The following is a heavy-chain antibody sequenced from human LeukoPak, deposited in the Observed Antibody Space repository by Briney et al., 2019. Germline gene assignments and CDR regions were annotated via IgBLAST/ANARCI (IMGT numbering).Heavy chain of an antibody. J-gene: IGHJ6*04. CDR1: GFTFSSYG. V-gene: IGHV3-23*01. CDR3: AELGITMIGGV. Sequence: GGTLRLSCAASGFTFSSYGMSWVRQAPGKGLEWVSAISGSASSTSSTYHADSVKGRFTISRDNAKNSLYLQMNSLRAEDTAVYYCAELGITMIGGVWGKGTTVTISS. D-gene: IGHD3-10*02. CDR2: ISGSASSTSST.